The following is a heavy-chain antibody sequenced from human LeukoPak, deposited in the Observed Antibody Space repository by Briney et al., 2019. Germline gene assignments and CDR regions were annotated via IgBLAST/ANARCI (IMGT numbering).Heavy chain of an antibody. J-gene: IGHJ6*03. V-gene: IGHV3-74*01. D-gene: IGHD3-10*01. CDR3: ARDHRGSGSRYYYYYMDV. CDR2: INSDGSST. Sequence: GGSLRLSCAASGFTFSSYWMHWVRQAPGKGLVWASRINSDGSSTSYADSVKGRFTISRDNAKNTLFLQMNSLRAEDTAVYYCARDHRGSGSRYYYYYMDVWGKGTTVTISS. CDR1: GFTFSSYW.